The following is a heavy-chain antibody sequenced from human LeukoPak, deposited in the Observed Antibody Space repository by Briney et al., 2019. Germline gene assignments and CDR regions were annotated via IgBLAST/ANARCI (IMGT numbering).Heavy chain of an antibody. D-gene: IGHD5-24*01. CDR3: ARVEGVDGYSSAFDY. V-gene: IGHV4-39*07. CDR2: IYYSGST. J-gene: IGHJ4*02. CDR1: GGSISSSSYY. Sequence: SETLSLTCTVSGGSISSSSYYWGWIRQPPGKGLEWIGSIYYSGSTYYNPSLKSRVTISVDTSKNQFSLKLSSVTAADTAVYYCARVEGVDGYSSAFDYWGQGTLVTVSS.